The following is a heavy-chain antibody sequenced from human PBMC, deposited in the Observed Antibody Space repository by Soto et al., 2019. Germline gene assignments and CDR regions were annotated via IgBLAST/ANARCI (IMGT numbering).Heavy chain of an antibody. V-gene: IGHV3-7*01. D-gene: IGHD3-10*01. CDR2: IKQDGSEK. CDR1: EGTLSNYW. CDR3: GRDPRGFGVH. Sequence: PAGATTLSSAASEGTLSNYWMSWVSQAPGKGLEWVANIKQDGSEKYYVDSVKGRFTISRDSAKNSLYLQMNSLRADDKAVYYCGRDPRGFGVHWGQGTLVTVSS. J-gene: IGHJ4*02.